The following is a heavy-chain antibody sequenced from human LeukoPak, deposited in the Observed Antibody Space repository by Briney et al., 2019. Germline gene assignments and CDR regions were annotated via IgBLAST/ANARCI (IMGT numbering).Heavy chain of an antibody. D-gene: IGHD4-11*01. CDR2: INTDGSST. CDR1: GFTFSSYW. Sequence: GGSLRLSCAASGFTFSSYWMHWVRQAPGKGLVWVSRINTDGSSTSYADSVKGRFTISRDNAKNTLYLQMNSLRAEDTAVYYCAREGSWVYGTVITPPFDYWGQGTLVTVSS. V-gene: IGHV3-74*01. CDR3: AREGSWVYGTVITPPFDY. J-gene: IGHJ4*02.